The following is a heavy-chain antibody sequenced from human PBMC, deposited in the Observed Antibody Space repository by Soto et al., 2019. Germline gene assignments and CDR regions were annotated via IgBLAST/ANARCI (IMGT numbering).Heavy chain of an antibody. Sequence: VQLVESGGGVVQPGRSLRLSCAASGFTFSRCAMHWVRQAPGKGLEWVAVISYDGSDAYYADSVKGRFTISRDNSQSTLYLQMNSLRAEDTAVYYCAVDSLANLDYWGQGTLVTVSS. D-gene: IGHD3-3*01. CDR2: ISYDGSDA. J-gene: IGHJ4*02. CDR1: GFTFSRCA. CDR3: AVDSLANLDY. V-gene: IGHV3-30-3*01.